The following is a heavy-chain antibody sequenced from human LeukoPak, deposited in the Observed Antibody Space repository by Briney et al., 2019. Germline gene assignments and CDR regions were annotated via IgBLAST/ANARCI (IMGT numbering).Heavy chain of an antibody. CDR3: ARDGLVPAAMYTDYFDY. J-gene: IGHJ4*02. D-gene: IGHD2-2*01. Sequence: RPSETLSLTCAVSGYSISSGYYWGWIRQPPGRGLERIWRIYHSGSTYYNPSLKSRVTISVDTSKNQFSLKLSSVTAADTAVYYCARDGLVPAAMYTDYFDYWGQGTLVTVSS. V-gene: IGHV4-38-2*02. CDR1: GYSISSGYY. CDR2: IYHSGST.